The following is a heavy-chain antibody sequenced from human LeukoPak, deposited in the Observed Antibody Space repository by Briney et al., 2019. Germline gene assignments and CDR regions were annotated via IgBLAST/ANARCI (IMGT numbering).Heavy chain of an antibody. CDR2: IIPIFGTA. J-gene: IGHJ4*02. CDR3: ARSSIIAAAGPYYFDY. V-gene: IGHV1-69*06. Sequence: ASVKVSCKASGGTFSSYVISWVRQAPGQGPEWMGGIIPIFGTANYAQKFQGRVTITADKSTSTAYMELSSLRSEDTAVYYCARSSIIAAAGPYYFDYWGQGTLVTVSS. D-gene: IGHD6-13*01. CDR1: GGTFSSYV.